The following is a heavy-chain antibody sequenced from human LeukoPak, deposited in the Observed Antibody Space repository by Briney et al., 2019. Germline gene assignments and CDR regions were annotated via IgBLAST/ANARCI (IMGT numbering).Heavy chain of an antibody. Sequence: ASVKVSCKASGYTFTGYYMHWVRRAPGQGLEWMGRINPNSGGTNYAQKFQGRVTMTRDTSISTAYMELSRLRSDDTAVYYCAREVAGDRYFDYWGQGTLVTVSS. D-gene: IGHD6-19*01. CDR3: AREVAGDRYFDY. CDR2: INPNSGGT. V-gene: IGHV1-2*06. CDR1: GYTFTGYY. J-gene: IGHJ4*02.